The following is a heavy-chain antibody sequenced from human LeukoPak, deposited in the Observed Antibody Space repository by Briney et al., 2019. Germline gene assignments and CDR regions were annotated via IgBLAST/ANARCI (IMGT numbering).Heavy chain of an antibody. D-gene: IGHD2-8*01. V-gene: IGHV3-74*01. Sequence: AGGSLRLSCAASGFTFSSYWMHWVRQAPGKGLVWVSRINTDGSSTSYADSVKGRFTISRDNAKNTLYLQMNSLRAEDTAMYYCVRDKGVEESPEYRGQGTLVTVSS. CDR2: INTDGSST. J-gene: IGHJ4*02. CDR3: VRDKGVEESPEY. CDR1: GFTFSSYW.